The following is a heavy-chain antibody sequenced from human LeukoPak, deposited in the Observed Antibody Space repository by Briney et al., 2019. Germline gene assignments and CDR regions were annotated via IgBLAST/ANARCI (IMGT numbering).Heavy chain of an antibody. Sequence: GGSLRLSCSASGFTFSTNSMHWVRQAPGKGLEFVSAITSNGGSTYYADSVKGRFTISRDNSKNTLYLQMSSPRAEDTAVYYCVTVGMTSIWSYLRFDPRGQGTLVSVSS. CDR3: VTVGMTSIWSYLRFDP. J-gene: IGHJ5*02. CDR2: ITSNGGST. D-gene: IGHD1-26*01. CDR1: GFTFSTNS. V-gene: IGHV3-64D*08.